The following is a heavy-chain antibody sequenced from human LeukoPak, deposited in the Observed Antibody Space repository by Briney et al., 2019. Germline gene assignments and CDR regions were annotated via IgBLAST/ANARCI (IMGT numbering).Heavy chain of an antibody. J-gene: IGHJ6*03. CDR2: IRSKANSYAT. CDR1: GFTFSGSA. Sequence: PGRTLRLSCAASGFTFSGSAMHGGRGASGKGLEWGCRIRSKANSYATAYAASVKGRFTMSRDDSSNTGYLQLTSLKTEGTAVYYCTRHLLGPVNLGYYYYMHVWGKGTMVTVSS. D-gene: IGHD2-15*01. CDR3: TRHLLGPVNLGYYYYMHV. V-gene: IGHV3-73*01.